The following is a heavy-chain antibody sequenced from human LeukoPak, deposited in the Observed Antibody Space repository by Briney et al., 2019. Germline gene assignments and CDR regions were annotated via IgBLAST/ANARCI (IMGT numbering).Heavy chain of an antibody. CDR2: IKQDGSDK. Sequence: PGGSLRLSCAASGFTFSSHWMTWVRQAPGKGLEWVANIKQDGSDKYYVDSVRGRFTISRDNAKNSLFLQMNSLRVEDTAVYYCARDCYATGSHGDWGQGTLVTVSS. D-gene: IGHD3-10*01. J-gene: IGHJ4*02. CDR1: GFTFSSHW. V-gene: IGHV3-7*04. CDR3: ARDCYATGSHGD.